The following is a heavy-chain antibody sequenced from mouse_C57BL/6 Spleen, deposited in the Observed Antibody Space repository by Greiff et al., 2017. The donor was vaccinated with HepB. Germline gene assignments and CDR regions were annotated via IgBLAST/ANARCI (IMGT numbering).Heavy chain of an antibody. J-gene: IGHJ4*01. CDR2: ISDGGSYT. CDR1: GFTFSSYA. D-gene: IGHD5-1-1*01. CDR3: ARDDTKGYYAMDY. V-gene: IGHV5-4*01. Sequence: EVKLVESGGGLVKPGGSLKLSCAASGFTFSSYAMSWVRQTPEKRLEWVATISDGGSYTYYPDNVKGRFTISRDNAKNNLYLQMSHLKSEDTAMYYCARDDTKGYYAMDYWGQGTSVTVSS.